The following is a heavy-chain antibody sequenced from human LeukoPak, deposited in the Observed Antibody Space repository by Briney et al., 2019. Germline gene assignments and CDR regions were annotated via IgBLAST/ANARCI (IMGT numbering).Heavy chain of an antibody. CDR2: ISSGAATI. V-gene: IGHV3-48*03. CDR3: ARDRRSSSSLYLAYYYYYYMDV. D-gene: IGHD6-6*01. Sequence: GGSLRLSCAASGFTFSSYEMNWVRQAPGKGLEWVSSISSGAATIYYADSVKGRFTISRDNAKNSLYLQMNSLRAEDTAVYYCARDRRSSSSLYLAYYYYYYMDVWGKGTTVTVSS. CDR1: GFTFSSYE. J-gene: IGHJ6*03.